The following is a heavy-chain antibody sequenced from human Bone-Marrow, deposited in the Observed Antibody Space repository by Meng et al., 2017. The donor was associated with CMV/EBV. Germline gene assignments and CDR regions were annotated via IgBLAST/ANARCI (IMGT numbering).Heavy chain of an antibody. CDR2: INPNSGGT. J-gene: IGHJ6*01. CDR3: ARDRPLRGRSDYDETYYYYYSGMDF. CDR1: GYTFTGYY. D-gene: IGHD5-12*01. V-gene: IGHV1-2*02. Sequence: ASVKVSCKASGYTFTGYYMHWVRQAPGQGLEWMGWINPNSGGTNYAQKFQGRVIMTSDTSIDTAYMDLSRLTSDDTAVYYCARDRPLRGRSDYDETYYYYYSGMDFWGQGTTVTVSS.